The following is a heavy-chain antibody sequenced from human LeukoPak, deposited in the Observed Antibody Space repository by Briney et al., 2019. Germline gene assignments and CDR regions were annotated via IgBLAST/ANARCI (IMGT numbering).Heavy chain of an antibody. J-gene: IGHJ6*03. CDR3: ARVYCSSTRCLHYMDV. Sequence: PSETLSLTCGVSGDSISSGYYRDWIRQPPGEGLEWIGSIYHSGGTYYNPSFKSRVIISVDTSKNQFSLKLSSVTAADTAVYYCARVYCSSTRCLHYMDVWGKGTTVTVSS. D-gene: IGHD2-2*01. V-gene: IGHV4-38-2*01. CDR1: GDSISSGYY. CDR2: IYHSGGT.